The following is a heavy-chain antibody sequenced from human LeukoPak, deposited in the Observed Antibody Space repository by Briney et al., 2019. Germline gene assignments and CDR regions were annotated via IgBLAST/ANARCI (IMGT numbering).Heavy chain of an antibody. CDR2: IYYSGST. J-gene: IGHJ4*02. D-gene: IGHD3-3*01. CDR1: GVSISSSSYY. Sequence: SETLSLTCTVSGVSISSSSYYWGWIRQPPGKGLEWIGSIYYSGSTYYNPSLKSRVTISVDTSKNQFSLKLSSVTAADTAVYYCARREWTNYFDYWGQGTLVTVSS. CDR3: ARREWTNYFDY. V-gene: IGHV4-39*01.